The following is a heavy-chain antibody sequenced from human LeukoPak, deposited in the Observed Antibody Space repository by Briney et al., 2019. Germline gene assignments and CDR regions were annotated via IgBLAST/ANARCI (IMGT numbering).Heavy chain of an antibody. D-gene: IGHD3-9*01. V-gene: IGHV3-11*01. J-gene: IGHJ5*02. CDR2: ISSSGSTI. CDR1: GFTFSDYY. CDR3: ARDRLLRYFDWSPGPWFDP. Sequence: GGSLRLSCAASGFTFSDYYMSWIRQAPGKGLEWVSYISSSGSTIYYADSVKGRFTISRDNAKNSLYLQMNSLRAEDTAVYYCARDRLLRYFDWSPGPWFDPWGQGALVTVSS.